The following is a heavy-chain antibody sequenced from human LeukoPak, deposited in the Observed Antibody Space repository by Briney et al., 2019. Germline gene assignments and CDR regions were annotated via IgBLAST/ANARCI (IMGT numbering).Heavy chain of an antibody. J-gene: IGHJ4*02. CDR3: AREAQDYDAFDY. V-gene: IGHV1-2*02. D-gene: IGHD4/OR15-4a*01. Sequence: ASVKASCKASGYTFSGFYIHWVRQAPGQGLEWMGWINPDTGGTYYAQKFQGRVTMARDTSISTASMELNRLLSDDTAVYYCAREAQDYDAFDYWGQGTLVTVSS. CDR2: INPDTGGT. CDR1: GYTFSGFY.